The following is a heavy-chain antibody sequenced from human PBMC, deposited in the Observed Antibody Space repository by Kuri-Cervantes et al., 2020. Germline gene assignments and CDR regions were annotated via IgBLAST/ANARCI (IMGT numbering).Heavy chain of an antibody. CDR3: AGDNIDSSGWYGLLVY. CDR1: GGSISSSSYY. Sequence: SETLSLTCTVSGGSISSSSYYWGWIRQPPGKGLEWIGSIYYSGSTYYNPSLKSRVTISVDKSENQFSLKLSSVTAADTAVYYCAGDNIDSSGWYGLLVYWGQGTLVTVSS. V-gene: IGHV4-39*07. J-gene: IGHJ4*02. CDR2: IYYSGST. D-gene: IGHD6-19*01.